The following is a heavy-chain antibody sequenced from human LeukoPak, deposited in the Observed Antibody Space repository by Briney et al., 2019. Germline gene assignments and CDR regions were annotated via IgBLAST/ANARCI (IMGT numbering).Heavy chain of an antibody. J-gene: IGHJ4*02. CDR2: INSDGSST. CDR3: ARRAATSIAVAGTVGY. V-gene: IGHV3-74*01. Sequence: GGSLRLSCAASGFTFSSYWMHWVRQAPGKGLVWVSRINSDGSSTSYADSVKGRFTISRDNSKNTLYLQMNSLRAEDTAVYYCARRAATSIAVAGTVGYWGQGTLVTVSS. D-gene: IGHD6-19*01. CDR1: GFTFSSYW.